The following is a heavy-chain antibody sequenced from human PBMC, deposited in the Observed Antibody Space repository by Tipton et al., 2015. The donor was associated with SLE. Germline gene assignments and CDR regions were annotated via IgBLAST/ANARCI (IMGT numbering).Heavy chain of an antibody. CDR2: IRNNVYAYAT. CDR1: GFTFSGFA. Sequence: SLRLSCAASGFTFSGFAIHWVRQAPGKGLQWLGRIRNNVYAYATEYTASVKGKFTIFRDDSENMAYLQMNTLKAEDSAMYYCTRQTEEAGYDGFDYWGQGALVTVSS. D-gene: IGHD5-12*01. CDR3: TRQTEEAGYDGFDY. J-gene: IGHJ4*02. V-gene: IGHV3-73*01.